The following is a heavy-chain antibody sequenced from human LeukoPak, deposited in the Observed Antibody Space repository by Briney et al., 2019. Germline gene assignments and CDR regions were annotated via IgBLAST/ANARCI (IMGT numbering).Heavy chain of an antibody. CDR1: GSSFTNYW. Sequence: GQSLKISFKGSGSSFTNYWIGWVRQMPGKGLEWVGFIYPGDSDTRYSPSFQGQVTISADKSITTAYLQWSSLKASDTAIYYCARPGNTGTDYFQFWGQGTLVTVSS. J-gene: IGHJ4*02. D-gene: IGHD1-7*01. CDR2: IYPGDSDT. CDR3: ARPGNTGTDYFQF. V-gene: IGHV5-51*01.